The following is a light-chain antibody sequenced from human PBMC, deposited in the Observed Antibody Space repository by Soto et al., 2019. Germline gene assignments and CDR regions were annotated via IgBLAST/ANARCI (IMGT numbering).Light chain of an antibody. CDR1: QSLVHSDGNTY. J-gene: IGKJ1*01. CDR2: KIS. CDR3: LQATQFPWT. V-gene: IGKV2-24*01. Sequence: DIVVTQTPLSSPVTLGQPAAISCRSSQSLVHSDGNTYLSWLQQRPGQAPRLHIYKISNRVSGVPDRFRGSGVGTDFALTISRVEAEGVGVYYCLQATQFPWTFGQGTKVDIK.